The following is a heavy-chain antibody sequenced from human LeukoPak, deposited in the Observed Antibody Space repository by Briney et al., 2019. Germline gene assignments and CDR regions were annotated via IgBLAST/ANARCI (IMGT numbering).Heavy chain of an antibody. V-gene: IGHV4-59*01. J-gene: IGHJ5*02. CDR2: IYYSGST. CDR3: ARDYYGSWNWFDP. Sequence: SETLSLTCTVSGGSISSYYWSWIRQPPGKGLEWIGYIYYSGSTNYNPSLKSRVTISVDTSKNQFSLKLSSVTAADTAVYYCARDYYGSWNWFDPWGQGTLVTVSS. CDR1: GGSISSYY. D-gene: IGHD3-10*01.